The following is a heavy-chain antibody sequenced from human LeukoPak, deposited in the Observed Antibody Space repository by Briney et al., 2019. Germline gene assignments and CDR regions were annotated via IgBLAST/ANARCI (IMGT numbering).Heavy chain of an antibody. CDR2: IFYTGTP. CDR3: ARRGLDWSVLDY. Sequence: SETLSLTCSVSGGSISSSDYYWVWIRQPPGKGLEWIANIFYTGTPHYNPSLKSRVTISVDTSKNQFSLKVNSVTAADTAVYYCARRGLDWSVLDYWGRGTLVTVSS. CDR1: GGSISSSDYY. D-gene: IGHD3/OR15-3a*01. J-gene: IGHJ4*02. V-gene: IGHV4-39*01.